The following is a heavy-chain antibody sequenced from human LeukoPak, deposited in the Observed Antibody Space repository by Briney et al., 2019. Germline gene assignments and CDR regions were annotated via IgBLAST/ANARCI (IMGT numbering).Heavy chain of an antibody. V-gene: IGHV5-51*01. CDR2: IFPADSDT. J-gene: IGHJ4*02. D-gene: IGHD6-13*01. CDR1: GYSFTTYW. Sequence: PGESLKISCRASGYSFTTYWIGWVRQMPGKGLEWMGVIFPADSDTRYSPSFQGQDTISADKSISTAYLQWSSLKASDTAMYYCASVYSSTSWDYWGQGTLVTVSS. CDR3: ASVYSSTSWDY.